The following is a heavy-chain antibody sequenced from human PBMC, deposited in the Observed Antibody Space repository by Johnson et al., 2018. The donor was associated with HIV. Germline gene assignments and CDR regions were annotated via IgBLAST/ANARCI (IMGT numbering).Heavy chain of an antibody. V-gene: IGHV3-30*04. Sequence: QVQLVESGGGVVQPGTSLRLSCAASGLTFSHYPMHWVRQAPGKGLEWVAVISYDGSNKYYADSVKGRFTISRDNSKNTLYLQMKSLRAEDTAVYYCAKGRSGTTTSIDAFDIWGQGTMVTVSS. D-gene: IGHD1-7*01. CDR2: ISYDGSNK. CDR3: AKGRSGTTTSIDAFDI. CDR1: GLTFSHYP. J-gene: IGHJ3*02.